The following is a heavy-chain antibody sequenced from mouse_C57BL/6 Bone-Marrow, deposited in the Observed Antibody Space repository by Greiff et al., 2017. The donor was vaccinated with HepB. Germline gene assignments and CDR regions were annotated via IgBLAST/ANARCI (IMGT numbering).Heavy chain of an antibody. CDR3: ARGLLPWYFDV. Sequence: VQLQQPGAELVKPGASVKMSCKASGYTFTSYWITWVKQRPGQGLEWIGDIYPGSGSTNYNEKFKSKATLTVYTSSSTAYMQLSSLTSEDSAVYYCARGLLPWYFDVWGTGTTVTVSS. CDR1: GYTFTSYW. D-gene: IGHD1-1*01. J-gene: IGHJ1*03. CDR2: IYPGSGST. V-gene: IGHV1-55*01.